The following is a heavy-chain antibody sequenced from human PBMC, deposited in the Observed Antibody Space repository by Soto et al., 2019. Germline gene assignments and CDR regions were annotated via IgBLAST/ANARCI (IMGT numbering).Heavy chain of an antibody. CDR1: GYTFTNFD. D-gene: IGHD1-1*01. CDR2: MSPAYENT. V-gene: IGHV1-8*01. J-gene: IGHJ5*01. CDR3: ARGFGNSWNTGGYNWFDF. Sequence: ASVKVSCKASGYTFTNFDVNWLRQAPGQGLEWVGWMSPAYENTGYAQKFQGRVTMTRDISTTTAYMELSSLRSEDTAVYYCARGFGNSWNTGGYNWFDFWGQGTLVTVSS.